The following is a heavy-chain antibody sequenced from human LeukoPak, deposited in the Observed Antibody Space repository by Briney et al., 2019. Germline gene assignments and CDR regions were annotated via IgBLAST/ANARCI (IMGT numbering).Heavy chain of an antibody. V-gene: IGHV3-23*01. Sequence: GGSLRLSCAASGFTFSSYGMSWVRQAPGKGLEWVSAISGSGGSTYYADSVKGRFTISRDNSKNTLYLQMNSLRAEDTAVYYCAKTVAGTLFFDPWGQGTLVTVSS. D-gene: IGHD6-19*01. CDR2: ISGSGGST. J-gene: IGHJ5*02. CDR3: AKTVAGTLFFDP. CDR1: GFTFSSYG.